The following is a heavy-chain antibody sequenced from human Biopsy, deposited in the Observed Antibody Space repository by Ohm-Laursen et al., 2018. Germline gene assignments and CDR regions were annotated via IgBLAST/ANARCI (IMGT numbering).Heavy chain of an antibody. CDR2: IWYDGSNK. J-gene: IGHJ4*02. D-gene: IGHD2-8*01. V-gene: IGHV3-33*06. CDR3: AKCMTGGSNYYFHH. Sequence: SLRLSCAASGFTFSSYGMHWVRQAPGKGLEWVAAIWYDGSNKNYADSVKGRFTISRDNSKNTLYLQMNSLRGEDTAVYYCAKCMTGGSNYYFHHSGQGTLVTVSS. CDR1: GFTFSSYG.